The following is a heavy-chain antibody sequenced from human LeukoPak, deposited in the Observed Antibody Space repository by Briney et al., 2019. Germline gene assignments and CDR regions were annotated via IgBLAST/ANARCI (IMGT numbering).Heavy chain of an antibody. J-gene: IGHJ4*02. D-gene: IGHD1-20*01. V-gene: IGHV3-7*01. Sequence: GGSLRLSCAASGFTFSSYWMNWVRQAPGKGLECVANIKYDGSEKYYVDSVKGRFTISRDNAKNSLYLQMNSLRVEDTAVYYCARGITVDYWGRGTLVTVSS. CDR3: ARGITVDY. CDR1: GFTFSSYW. CDR2: IKYDGSEK.